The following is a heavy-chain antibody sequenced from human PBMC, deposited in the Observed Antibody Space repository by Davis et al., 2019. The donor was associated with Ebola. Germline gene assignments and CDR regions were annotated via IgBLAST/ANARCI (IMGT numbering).Heavy chain of an antibody. CDR2: IYSGGKT. V-gene: IGHV3-66*01. Sequence: GESLKISCAASALTVSTNYLSWARQAPGKGLEWVSVIYSGGKTFYADSVKGRFIISRDFSKNSLYLQMDSLRVEDTAVYYCARDGPQHSLAPDYWGQGILVTVSS. D-gene: IGHD1-1*01. CDR3: ARDGPQHSLAPDY. CDR1: ALTVSTNY. J-gene: IGHJ4*02.